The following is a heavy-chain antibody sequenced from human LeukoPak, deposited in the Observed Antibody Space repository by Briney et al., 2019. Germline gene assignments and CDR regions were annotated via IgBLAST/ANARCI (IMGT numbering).Heavy chain of an antibody. J-gene: IGHJ4*02. V-gene: IGHV1-18*01. CDR1: GYSFTSSG. CDR2: ISGYNGNT. Sequence: ASVKVSCKASGYSFTSSGITWVRQAPGQGLEWMGWISGYNGNTADAQIFQGRVTMTTDTSTSTAYMELRSLRSDDTAVYYCARSGHCSGTSCYGEGIDFWDQGTLVTVSS. CDR3: ARSGHCSGTSCYGEGIDF. D-gene: IGHD2-2*01.